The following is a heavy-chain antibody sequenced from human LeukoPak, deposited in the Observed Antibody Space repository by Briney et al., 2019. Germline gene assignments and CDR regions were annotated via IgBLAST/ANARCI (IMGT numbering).Heavy chain of an antibody. CDR2: IYYSGST. D-gene: IGHD3-10*01. J-gene: IGHJ4*02. CDR3: ARHGTPLRYGSGNYYKGAPFDY. CDR1: GGSISSYY. Sequence: SETLCLTCTVSGGSISSYYWSWIRQPPGKGLEWIGYIYYSGSTNYNPSLKSRVTISVDTSKNQFSLKLSSVTAADTAVYYCARHGTPLRYGSGNYYKGAPFDYWGQGTLVTVSS. V-gene: IGHV4-59*08.